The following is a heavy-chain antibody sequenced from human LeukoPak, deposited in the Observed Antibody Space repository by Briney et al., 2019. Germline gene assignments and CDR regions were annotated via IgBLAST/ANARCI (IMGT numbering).Heavy chain of an antibody. J-gene: IGHJ4*02. CDR2: IKQDGSEK. CDR3: ARDTYSSRQNFDY. Sequence: GGSLRLSCAASGFTFSSYWMSWVRQAPGKGLEWVANIKQDGSEKYYVDSVKGRFTISRDNAKNSLYLQMNSLRAEDTAVYYCARDTYSSRQNFDYWGQGTLVTVYS. V-gene: IGHV3-7*01. CDR1: GFTFSSYW. D-gene: IGHD6-13*01.